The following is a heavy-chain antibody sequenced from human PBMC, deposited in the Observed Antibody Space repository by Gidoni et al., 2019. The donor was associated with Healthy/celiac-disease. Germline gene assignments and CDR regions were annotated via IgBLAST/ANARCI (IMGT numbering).Heavy chain of an antibody. J-gene: IGHJ5*02. Sequence: QVPLHQWGAGLLKPSETLSLTCAVSGGSFSGYYWSWIRQPPGKGLEWIGEINHSGSTNYNPSIKSRVTISVDTSKNQFSLKLSSVTAAETAVYYCARGHVIAGRWFDPWGQGTLVTVSS. CDR3: ARGHVIAGRWFDP. D-gene: IGHD3-22*01. V-gene: IGHV4-34*01. CDR1: GGSFSGYY. CDR2: INHSGST.